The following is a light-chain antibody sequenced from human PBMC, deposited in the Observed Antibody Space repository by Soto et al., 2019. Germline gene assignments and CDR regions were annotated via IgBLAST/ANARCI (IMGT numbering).Light chain of an antibody. Sequence: EVVLTQSPGTLSLSPGERATLSCRASQAITGTYLAWYQQKPGQAPRLLIHGASTRATGVPDRFSGGGTGTDFSLNISRLEPEDFAVYYCQQYGTSPYTFGQGTKLEIK. V-gene: IGKV3-20*01. J-gene: IGKJ2*01. CDR1: QAITGTY. CDR2: GAS. CDR3: QQYGTSPYT.